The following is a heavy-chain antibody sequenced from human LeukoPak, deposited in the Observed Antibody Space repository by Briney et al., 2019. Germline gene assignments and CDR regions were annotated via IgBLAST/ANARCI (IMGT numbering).Heavy chain of an antibody. Sequence: PSETLSLTCAVYGGSFSGYYWSWIRQPPGNGLEWIGEINHSGSTNYNPSLKSRVTISVDTSKNQFSLKLSSVTAADTAVYYCARGYCSSTSCYTNWFDPWGQGTLVTVSS. V-gene: IGHV4-34*01. CDR3: ARGYCSSTSCYTNWFDP. CDR2: INHSGST. J-gene: IGHJ5*02. D-gene: IGHD2-2*01. CDR1: GGSFSGYY.